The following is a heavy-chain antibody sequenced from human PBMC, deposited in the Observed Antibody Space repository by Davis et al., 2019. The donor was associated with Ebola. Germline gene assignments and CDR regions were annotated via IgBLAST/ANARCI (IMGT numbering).Heavy chain of an antibody. CDR3: AKGSYGGS. V-gene: IGHV3-21*01. Sequence: PGGSLRLSCAGSGFAFNRYAMNWVRQAPGKGLEWVSSISYSGSYIFYADSVKGRFTISRDNAKNSLYLQMNSLRAEDTAVYYCAKGSYGGSWGQGTLVTVSS. J-gene: IGHJ5*02. CDR1: GFAFNRYA. CDR2: ISYSGSYI. D-gene: IGHD4-23*01.